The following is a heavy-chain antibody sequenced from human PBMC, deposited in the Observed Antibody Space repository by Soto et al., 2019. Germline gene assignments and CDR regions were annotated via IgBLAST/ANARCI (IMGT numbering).Heavy chain of an antibody. CDR3: AKDMTRFLAWPHYFRGLDV. J-gene: IGHJ6*02. V-gene: IGHV3-30*18. CDR2: ISYDGITK. Sequence: QAQLVESGGGVVQPGRSLRLSCEASGYSFSNYGMHWVRQAPGKGLEWVAAISYDGITKYYSDSLKGRFTISKDNSKNTLYLEMNSRRPEDTAVYYCAKDMTRFLAWPHYFRGLDVWGQGTTVTVSS. CDR1: GYSFSNYG. D-gene: IGHD3-3*01.